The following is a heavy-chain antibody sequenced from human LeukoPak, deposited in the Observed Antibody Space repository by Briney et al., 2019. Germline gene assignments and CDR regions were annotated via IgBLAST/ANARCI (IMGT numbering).Heavy chain of an antibody. Sequence: SETLSLTCTVSGDSISSGSYYWSWIRQPAGKGLEWIGRIYTSGSTNYNPSLKSRVTISVDTSKNQFSLKLTSVTAADTAVYYCARDGRITIFGVAYDVFDIWGQGTMVTVSS. D-gene: IGHD3-3*01. CDR2: IYTSGST. CDR1: GDSISSGSYY. CDR3: ARDGRITIFGVAYDVFDI. V-gene: IGHV4-61*02. J-gene: IGHJ3*02.